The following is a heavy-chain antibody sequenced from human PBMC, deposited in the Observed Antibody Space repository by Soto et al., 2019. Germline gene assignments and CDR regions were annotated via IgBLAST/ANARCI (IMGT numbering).Heavy chain of an antibody. J-gene: IGHJ5*02. CDR1: GGSISSYY. Sequence: ASETLSLTCTVSGGSISSYYWSWIRQPPGKGLEWIGYIYYSGSTNYNPSLKSRVTISVDTSKNQFSLKLSSVTAADTAVYYCARVDCSSTSCYPFNWFDPWGQGTLVTVSS. V-gene: IGHV4-59*01. CDR2: IYYSGST. CDR3: ARVDCSSTSCYPFNWFDP. D-gene: IGHD2-2*01.